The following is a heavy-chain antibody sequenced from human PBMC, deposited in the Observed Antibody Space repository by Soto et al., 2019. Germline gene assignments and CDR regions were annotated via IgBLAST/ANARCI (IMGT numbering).Heavy chain of an antibody. V-gene: IGHV1-2*04. Sequence: ASVKVSCKASGYSFSDHYIHWVRQAPGQGLEWMGWINPDSGGTNYAQKFQDWVIMTSDTSINTVYMELSGLRSDDIAVYYCARNGGGSGSYYSIDVWGPGTLVTVSS. J-gene: IGHJ4*02. CDR1: GYSFSDHY. D-gene: IGHD1-26*01. CDR2: INPDSGGT. CDR3: ARNGGGSGSYYSIDV.